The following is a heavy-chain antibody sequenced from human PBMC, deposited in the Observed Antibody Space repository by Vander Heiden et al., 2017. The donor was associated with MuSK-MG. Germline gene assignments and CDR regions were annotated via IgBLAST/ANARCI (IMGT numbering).Heavy chain of an antibody. J-gene: IGHJ5*02. D-gene: IGHD3-10*01. CDR3: ARDRGGYGVQHEKNWFDP. V-gene: IGHV1-18*01. CDR1: GYTFTSYG. Sequence: QVQLVQSGAEVKKPGASVTVSCKASGYTFTSYGISWVRQAPGQGVEWRGWISVNNGNTNYAQKLQGRVTMTTDTSTSTAYMELRSLRSDDTAVYYCARDRGGYGVQHEKNWFDPWGQGTLVTVSS. CDR2: ISVNNGNT.